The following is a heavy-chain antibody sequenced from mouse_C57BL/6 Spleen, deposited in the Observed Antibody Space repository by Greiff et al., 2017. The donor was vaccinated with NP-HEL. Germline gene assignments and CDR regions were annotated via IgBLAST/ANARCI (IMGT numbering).Heavy chain of an antibody. J-gene: IGHJ4*01. Sequence: VQLQQPGAELVKPGASVKLSCKASGYTFTSYWMHWVKQRPGQGLEWIGMIHPNSGSTNYNEKFKSKATLTVDKSSSTAYMQLSSLTSEDSAVYYCARKGDITTEGAGAMDYWGQGTSVTVSS. D-gene: IGHD1-1*01. CDR2: IHPNSGST. CDR3: ARKGDITTEGAGAMDY. V-gene: IGHV1-64*01. CDR1: GYTFTSYW.